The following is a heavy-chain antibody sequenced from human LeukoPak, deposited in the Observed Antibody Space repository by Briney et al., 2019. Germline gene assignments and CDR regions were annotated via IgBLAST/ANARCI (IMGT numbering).Heavy chain of an antibody. CDR1: EFTFSRYW. D-gene: IGHD3-22*01. CDR3: ARDDTHYGSSGSFYDAFDI. V-gene: IGHV3-7*01. J-gene: IGHJ3*02. CDR2: INQDGRET. Sequence: GGSLRLSCEASEFTFSRYWMSWVRQVPGKRLEWVANINQDGRETYYLDSVKGRFTISRDNAKNSLYLQMNSLRAEDTAVYYCARDDTHYGSSGSFYDAFDIWGQGTMVTVSS.